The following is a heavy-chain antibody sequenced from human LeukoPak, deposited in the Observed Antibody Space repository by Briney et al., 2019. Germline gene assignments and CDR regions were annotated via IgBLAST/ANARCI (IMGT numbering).Heavy chain of an antibody. CDR2: INYSGRT. Sequence: KASETLSLTCTISDGSISNFWGWIRQPPGRGLEWIGSINYSGRTYYNPSLKSRLTMSVDTAKRQLSLKLISVTAADTPLYYCARDVRVVPAAHPHPDYYYYYMDVWGKGTTVTVSS. CDR1: DGSISNF. J-gene: IGHJ6*03. D-gene: IGHD2-2*01. CDR3: ARDVRVVPAAHPHPDYYYYYMDV. V-gene: IGHV4-39*07.